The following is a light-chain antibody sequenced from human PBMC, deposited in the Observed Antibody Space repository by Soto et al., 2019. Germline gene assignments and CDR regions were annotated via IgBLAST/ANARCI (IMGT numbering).Light chain of an antibody. V-gene: IGKV3-15*01. J-gene: IGKJ1*01. Sequence: ETVMTQSPATLSVSPGERATLSCRASQSVSSNLAWYQQKPGQAPRPLIYGASTRATGIPARFSGSGSGTEFTLTISSLQSEDFAVYYCQQYNNWPRTFGQGTKVDIK. CDR1: QSVSSN. CDR2: GAS. CDR3: QQYNNWPRT.